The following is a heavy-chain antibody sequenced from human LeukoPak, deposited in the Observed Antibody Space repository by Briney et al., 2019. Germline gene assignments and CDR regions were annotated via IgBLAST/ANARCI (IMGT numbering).Heavy chain of an antibody. J-gene: IGHJ4*02. CDR1: GGSVSTYY. V-gene: IGHV4-59*02. CDR2: IHHSGTT. Sequence: SETLSLTCTVSGGSVSTYYWSWIRQPPGKGLEWIGYIHHSGTTNYNPSLKSRVTISVDTSRNQLSLKLSPVTAADTAVYYCARAYCGGDCRRYYFDYWGQGTLVTVSS. CDR3: ARAYCGGDCRRYYFDY. D-gene: IGHD2-21*02.